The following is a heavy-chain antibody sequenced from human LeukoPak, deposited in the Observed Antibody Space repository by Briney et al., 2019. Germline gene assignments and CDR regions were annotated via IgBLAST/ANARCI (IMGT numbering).Heavy chain of an antibody. D-gene: IGHD3-10*01. CDR1: GGSISTYF. Sequence: PSETLSLTCTVSGGSISTYFWTWTRQPPGKPLEWIGYMYYSGNGNYNPSLKSRGTISVDTSKNQFSLELTSVTDADTAVYYCARGDRDYDAFDVWGHGTPVTVSS. J-gene: IGHJ3*01. CDR2: MYYSGNG. CDR3: ARGDRDYDAFDV. V-gene: IGHV4-59*01.